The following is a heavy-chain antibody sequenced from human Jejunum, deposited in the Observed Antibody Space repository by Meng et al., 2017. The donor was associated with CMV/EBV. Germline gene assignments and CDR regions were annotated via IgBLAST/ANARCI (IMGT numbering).Heavy chain of an antibody. CDR3: ARGRCTRTSCYTGALDY. Sequence: SSSHWWSCVRQSPERGLEWIAEISPTESTNHNPSLRSRVAISIDRSKNQVSLRLNSVTAADTAVYYCARGRCTRTSCYTGALDYWGQGILVTVSS. CDR1: SSSHW. J-gene: IGHJ4*02. D-gene: IGHD2-2*02. V-gene: IGHV4-4*02. CDR2: ISPTEST.